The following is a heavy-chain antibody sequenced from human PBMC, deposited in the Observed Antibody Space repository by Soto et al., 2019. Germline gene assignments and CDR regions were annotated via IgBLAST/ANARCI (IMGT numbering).Heavy chain of an antibody. D-gene: IGHD1-26*01. V-gene: IGHV3-21*01. CDR2: ISSSSSYI. Sequence: LRLSCAASGFTFSSYSMNWVRQAPGKGLEWVSSISSSSSYIYYADSVKGRFTISRDNAKNSLYLQMNSLRAEDTAVYYCARVRSGSYYEDYWGQGTLVT. CDR1: GFTFSSYS. CDR3: ARVRSGSYYEDY. J-gene: IGHJ4*02.